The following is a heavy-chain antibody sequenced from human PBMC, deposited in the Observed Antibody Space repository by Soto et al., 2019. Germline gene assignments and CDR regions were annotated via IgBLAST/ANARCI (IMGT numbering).Heavy chain of an antibody. CDR3: WCGSLLY. Sequence: EVQLVESGGDLVQPGGSLRLSCAASGFTFNNYWMHWVRQAPAKGLVWVSRINSDGSSTSYADSVKGRFTISRDNAKNTLYLQMNSLRAEDTAVYYCWCGSLLYWGQGTLVTVSS. CDR1: GFTFNNYW. J-gene: IGHJ4*02. V-gene: IGHV3-74*01. CDR2: INSDGSST. D-gene: IGHD3-3*01.